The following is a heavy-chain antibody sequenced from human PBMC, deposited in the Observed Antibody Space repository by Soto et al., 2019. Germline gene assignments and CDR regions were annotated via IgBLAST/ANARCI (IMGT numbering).Heavy chain of an antibody. CDR3: ARGLSPSVVVTANRPLDP. CDR1: GGSLSGYF. J-gene: IGHJ5*02. V-gene: IGHV4-34*01. CDR2: INHSGSS. Sequence: LALTGGGSGGSLSGYFWSWIRQSPVKGLERIGEINHSGSSNYNPSLRSRVTISVDTSKNQFSLKLKTVTAADTAVYYCARGLSPSVVVTANRPLDPWGHEGMVTVSS. D-gene: IGHD2-21*02.